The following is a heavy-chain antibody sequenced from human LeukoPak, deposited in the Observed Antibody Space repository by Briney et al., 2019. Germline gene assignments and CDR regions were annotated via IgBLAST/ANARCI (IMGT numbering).Heavy chain of an antibody. D-gene: IGHD6-13*01. CDR3: ARQWLGIAAAPIDWFDP. Sequence: SETLSLTCTVSGGSISSSSYYWGWSRQPPGKGLEWIGRIYYSGSTYYNPSLKSRVTISVDTSKNQFSLKLSSVTAADTAVYYCARQWLGIAAAPIDWFDPWGQGTLVTVSS. V-gene: IGHV4-39*01. J-gene: IGHJ5*02. CDR2: IYYSGST. CDR1: GGSISSSSYY.